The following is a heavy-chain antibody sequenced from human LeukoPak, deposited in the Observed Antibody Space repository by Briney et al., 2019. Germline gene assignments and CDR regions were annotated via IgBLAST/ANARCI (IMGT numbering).Heavy chain of an antibody. D-gene: IGHD3-22*01. CDR1: GFTFSSCS. CDR3: ARDESRNYYDSSGYYHPFDY. V-gene: IGHV3-21*01. CDR2: ISSSSSYI. Sequence: GGSLRLSCEASGFTFSSCSMNWVRQAPGKGLEWVSCISSSSSYIYYADSVKGRFTISRDNAKNSLYPQMNSLRAEDTAVYYCARDESRNYYDSSGYYHPFDYWGHGTLVTVSS. J-gene: IGHJ4*01.